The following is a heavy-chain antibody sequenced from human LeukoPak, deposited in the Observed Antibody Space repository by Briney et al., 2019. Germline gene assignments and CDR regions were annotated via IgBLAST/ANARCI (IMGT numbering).Heavy chain of an antibody. Sequence: GGFLRLSCTASGFTFSSYAMSWVRQAPGKGLEWVSAISGSGGSTYYADSVKGRFSISRDDSKNTLYLQMNSLRVEDTAIYYCAKVKWSSSGALDYWGQGTLVSVSS. J-gene: IGHJ4*02. D-gene: IGHD6-25*01. CDR2: ISGSGGST. CDR3: AKVKWSSSGALDY. V-gene: IGHV3-23*01. CDR1: GFTFSSYA.